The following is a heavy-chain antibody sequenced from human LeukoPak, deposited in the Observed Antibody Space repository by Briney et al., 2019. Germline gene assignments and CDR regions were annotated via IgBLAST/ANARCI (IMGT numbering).Heavy chain of an antibody. CDR2: IYTSGST. D-gene: IGHD3-16*01. V-gene: IGHV4-61*02. J-gene: IGHJ4*02. Sequence: SQTLSLTCTVSGGSISSGSYYWSWIRQPAGKGLEWIGRIYTSGSTNYNPSLKSRVTISVDTSKNQFSLQLSSVTAADTAVYYCARRGDPGRYYFDYWGQGTLVTVSS. CDR1: GGSISSGSYY. CDR3: ARRGDPGRYYFDY.